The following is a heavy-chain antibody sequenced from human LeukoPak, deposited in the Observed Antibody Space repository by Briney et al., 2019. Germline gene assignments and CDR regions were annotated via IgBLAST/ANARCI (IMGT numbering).Heavy chain of an antibody. D-gene: IGHD3-22*01. J-gene: IGHJ6*02. CDR3: ARYYDSSGTYYYYGMGV. V-gene: IGHV1-69*04. CDR1: GGTFSSYA. CDR2: IIPILGIA. Sequence: GASVKVSCKASGGTFSSYAISWVRQAPGQGLEWMGRIIPILGIANYAQKFQGRVTITADKSTSTAYMELSSLRSEDTAVYYCARYYDSSGTYYYYGMGVWGQGTTVTVSS.